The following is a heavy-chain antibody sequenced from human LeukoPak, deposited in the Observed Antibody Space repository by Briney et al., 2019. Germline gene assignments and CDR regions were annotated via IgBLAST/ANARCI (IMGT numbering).Heavy chain of an antibody. CDR2: IYPGDSDT. J-gene: IGHJ3*02. D-gene: IGHD6-6*01. CDR3: ARQGAARKSSETCDI. V-gene: IGHV5-51*01. CDR1: GYSFTNYW. Sequence: GESLKISCKGSGYSFTNYWMGWVRQIPGKGLEWMGIIYPGDSDTRYSPSFQGQVTISADKSISTAYLQWSSMKASDTAMYYCARQGAARKSSETCDIWGQGTMVTVSS.